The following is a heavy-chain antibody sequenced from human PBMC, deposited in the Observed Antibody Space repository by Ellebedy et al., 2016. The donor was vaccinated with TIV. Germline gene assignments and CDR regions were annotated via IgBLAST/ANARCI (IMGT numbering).Heavy chain of an antibody. CDR1: GFTVSSNY. CDR2: IYSGGST. J-gene: IGHJ6*04. CDR3: ARAEATYYYGMDV. Sequence: GESLKISXAASGFTVSSNYMSWVRQAPGKGLEWVSVIYSGGSTYYADSVKGRFTISRDNSKNTLYLQMNSLRAEDTAVYYCARAEATYYYGMDVWGKGTTVTVSS. V-gene: IGHV3-66*01.